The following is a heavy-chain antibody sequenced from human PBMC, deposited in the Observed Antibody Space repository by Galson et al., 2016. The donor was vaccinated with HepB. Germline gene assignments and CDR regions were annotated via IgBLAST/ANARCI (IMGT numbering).Heavy chain of an antibody. CDR1: GGTFSSDA. D-gene: IGHD6-19*01. Sequence: SVKVSCKASGGTFSSDAISWVRQAPGQGLEWMGGIIPVFGTANYAQKFQGRVAITADESTSTAYMELSSLRSEDTAVYYCVLAVAGNFDYWGQGTLVTVSA. CDR2: IIPVFGTA. V-gene: IGHV1-69*13. J-gene: IGHJ4*02. CDR3: VLAVAGNFDY.